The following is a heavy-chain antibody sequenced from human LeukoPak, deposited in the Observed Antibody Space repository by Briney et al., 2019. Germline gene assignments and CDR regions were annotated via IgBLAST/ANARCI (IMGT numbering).Heavy chain of an antibody. D-gene: IGHD5-18*01. CDR2: IYSGGYT. CDR1: GFTVTRNY. J-gene: IGHJ4*02. V-gene: IGHV3-66*01. Sequence: GGSLRLSCAASGFTVTRNYMTWVRQAPGKGLEWVSVIYSGGYTYDADSVKGRFTISRDNSKNTLYLQMNALRAEDTAVYYCAREDAAMVAFDYWGQGILVTVSS. CDR3: AREDAAMVAFDY.